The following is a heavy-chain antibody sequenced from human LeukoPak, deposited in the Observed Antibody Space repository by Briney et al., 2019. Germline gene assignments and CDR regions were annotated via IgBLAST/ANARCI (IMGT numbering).Heavy chain of an antibody. Sequence: GESLKISCKGSGYSFTSYWIGWVRQAPGQGLEWMGWISAYYGNTNYAQKLQGRVTMTTDTSTSTAYMELRSLRSDDTAVYYCASRGYTYWGQGTLVTVSS. J-gene: IGHJ4*02. CDR2: ISAYYGNT. D-gene: IGHD5-24*01. CDR1: GYSFTSYW. V-gene: IGHV1-18*04. CDR3: ASRGYTY.